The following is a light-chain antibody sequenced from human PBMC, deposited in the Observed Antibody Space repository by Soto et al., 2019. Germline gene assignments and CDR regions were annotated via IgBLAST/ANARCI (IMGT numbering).Light chain of an antibody. CDR3: ATWDVSLSAVV. J-gene: IGLJ2*01. CDR1: SSNIGRNS. CDR2: TDY. Sequence: QSVVTQPPSASGTPGQRVTISCSGSSSNIGRNSVYWYKQVPGTAPKLLIYTDYQRPSGVPDRFSGSRSGTSASLAISGLRSEDEADYYCATWDVSLSAVVFGGGTKLTVL. V-gene: IGLV1-47*02.